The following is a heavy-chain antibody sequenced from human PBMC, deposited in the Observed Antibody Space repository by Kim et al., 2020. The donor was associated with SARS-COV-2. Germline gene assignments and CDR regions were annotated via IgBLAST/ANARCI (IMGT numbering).Heavy chain of an antibody. D-gene: IGHD3-3*01. CDR2: T. Sequence: TNYADSAMGRFSVSRDNSKDTLFLQMSGLRTEDTAIYYCAKPRFPGAFEIWGLGTMVTVSP. V-gene: IGHV3-NL1*01. J-gene: IGHJ3*02. CDR3: AKPRFPGAFEI.